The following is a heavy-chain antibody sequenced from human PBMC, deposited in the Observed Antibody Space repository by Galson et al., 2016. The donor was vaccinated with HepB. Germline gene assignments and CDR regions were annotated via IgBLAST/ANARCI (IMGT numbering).Heavy chain of an antibody. V-gene: IGHV3-7*03. J-gene: IGHJ4*02. CDR2: IRGDGNDK. CDR1: GFTFNMYW. CDR3: ARAIPHSGYDF. Sequence: SLRLSCAASGFTFNMYWMSWVRQAPGKGLEWVANIRGDGNDKYSVDSVKGRFTISRDNAKNSLYLQMNSLGADDTAVYYCARAIPHSGYDFWGQGTLVTVSS. D-gene: IGHD6-25*01.